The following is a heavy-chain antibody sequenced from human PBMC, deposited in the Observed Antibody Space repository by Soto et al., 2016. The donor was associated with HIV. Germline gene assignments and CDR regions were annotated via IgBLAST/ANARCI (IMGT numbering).Heavy chain of an antibody. D-gene: IGHD3-16*01. Sequence: QVQLVQSGAEVKKPGASVKASCKASGYTFSGYYMHWVRQAPGQGLEWMGWILPNTGGTKYAQNLQGRVTMTRNTSISTAYMEVTSLRSDDTAVYYCVSYGYWGQGTLVTVSS. CDR3: VSYGY. CDR2: ILPNTGGT. CDR1: GYTFSGYY. V-gene: IGHV1-2*02. J-gene: IGHJ4*02.